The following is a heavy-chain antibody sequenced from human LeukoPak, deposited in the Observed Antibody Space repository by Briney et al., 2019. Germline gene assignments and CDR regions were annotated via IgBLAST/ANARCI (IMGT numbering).Heavy chain of an antibody. CDR2: ISGSTNYI. CDR3: ARDPDYCSSTSCDYYYYYYGMDV. D-gene: IGHD2-2*01. V-gene: IGHV3-21*01. CDR1: GFTFSSYT. J-gene: IGHJ6*02. Sequence: GGSLRLSCAASGFTFSSYTMNWVRQAPGKGLEWVSSISGSTNYIYYADSVKGRFTISRDNAKNSLYLQMNSLRAEDTAVYYCARDPDYCSSTSCDYYYYYYGMDVWGQGTTVTVSS.